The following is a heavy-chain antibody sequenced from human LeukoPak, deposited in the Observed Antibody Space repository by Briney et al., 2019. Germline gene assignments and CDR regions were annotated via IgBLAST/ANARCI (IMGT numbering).Heavy chain of an antibody. CDR3: ARRIAWYLSHAFLL. CDR2: TRNSDNNK. J-gene: IGHJ3*01. D-gene: IGHD6-13*01. V-gene: IGHV3-11*01. CDR1: GFTFSDYN. Sequence: GGSLRLSCAASGFTFSDYNMGWMRQAPGKGLEWVSYTRNSDNNKFYADSVKGRFTISRDNAKYSVYLQMNSLRAEDTGGYCGARRIAWYLSHAFLLWRQG.